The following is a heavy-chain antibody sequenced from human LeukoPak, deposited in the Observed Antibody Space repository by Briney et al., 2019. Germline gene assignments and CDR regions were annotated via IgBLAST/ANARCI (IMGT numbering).Heavy chain of an antibody. CDR1: GFTFSSYA. Sequence: GESLKISCAASGFTFSSYAMHWVRQAPGKGLEYVSAISSNGGSTYYANSVKGRFTISRDNSKNTLYLQMGSLRAEDMAVYYCARSYSSGWRYFDYWGQGTLVTVSS. D-gene: IGHD6-19*01. V-gene: IGHV3-64*01. CDR2: ISSNGGST. J-gene: IGHJ4*02. CDR3: ARSYSSGWRYFDY.